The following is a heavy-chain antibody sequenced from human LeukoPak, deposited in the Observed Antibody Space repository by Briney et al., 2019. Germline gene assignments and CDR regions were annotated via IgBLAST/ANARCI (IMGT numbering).Heavy chain of an antibody. CDR1: GGSISSSSYY. D-gene: IGHD6-13*01. CDR2: IYYSGST. V-gene: IGHV4-39*07. J-gene: IGHJ4*02. CDR3: ARRGKRGVAAAVLYYFDY. Sequence: SETLSLTCTVSGGSISSSSYYWGWIRQPPGKGLEWIGSIYYSGSTYYNPSLKSRVTISVDTSKNQFSLKLSSVTAADTAVYYCARRGKRGVAAAVLYYFDYWGQGTLVTVSS.